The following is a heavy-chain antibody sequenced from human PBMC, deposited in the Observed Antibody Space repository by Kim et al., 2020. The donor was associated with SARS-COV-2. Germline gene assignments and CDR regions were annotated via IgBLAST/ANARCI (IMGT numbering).Heavy chain of an antibody. CDR2: IYSGGST. D-gene: IGHD3-10*01. V-gene: IGHV3-53*01. J-gene: IGHJ4*02. CDR1: GFTFSSND. Sequence: GGSLRLSCAASGFTFSSNDMTWVRQAPGKGLEWVSVIYSGGSTSYSDSVKGRFTISRDNSKNTLYLQMNSLRAEDTAAYYYAGDLHDRGDYWGQGTLVTV. CDR3: AGDLHDRGDY.